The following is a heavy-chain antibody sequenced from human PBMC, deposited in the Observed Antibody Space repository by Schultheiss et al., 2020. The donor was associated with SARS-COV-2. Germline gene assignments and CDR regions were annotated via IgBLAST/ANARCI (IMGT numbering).Heavy chain of an antibody. CDR2: ISYDGSNK. CDR1: GFTFSSYW. D-gene: IGHD3-16*02. V-gene: IGHV3-30*18. J-gene: IGHJ5*02. Sequence: GESLKISCAASGFTFSSYWMHWVRQAPGKGLEWVAVISYDGSNKYYADSVKGRFTMSRDNSKNTLYLQMNSLSAEDTAVYYCAKDRRGALRLGELSSWGQGTLVTVSS. CDR3: AKDRRGALRLGELSS.